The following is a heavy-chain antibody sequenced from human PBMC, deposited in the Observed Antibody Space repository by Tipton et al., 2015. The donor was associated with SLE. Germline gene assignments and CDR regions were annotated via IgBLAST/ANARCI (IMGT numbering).Heavy chain of an antibody. CDR3: AKNRAGDDDAFDI. J-gene: IGHJ3*02. Sequence: GSLRLSCAASGFTFSSYAMSWVRRAPGKGLEWVSGISGRGGSTYYADSVKGRFTISRDNSKNTLYLQMNSLRAEDTAVYYCAKNRAGDDDAFDIWGQGTMVTVSS. V-gene: IGHV3-23*01. CDR2: ISGRGGST. CDR1: GFTFSSYA. D-gene: IGHD7-27*01.